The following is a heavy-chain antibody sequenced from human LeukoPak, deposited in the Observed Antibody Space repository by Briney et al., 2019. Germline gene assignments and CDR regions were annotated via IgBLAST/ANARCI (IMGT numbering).Heavy chain of an antibody. J-gene: IGHJ5*02. CDR2: ISNSGST. CDR3: ARASRSNWYDNWFDP. CDR1: GGSISSYY. D-gene: IGHD6-13*01. Sequence: SETLSLTCTVSGGSISSYYWSWIRQPPGKGLEWIGYISNSGSTNYNPSPKSRVTISVDTSKNQFSLKLSSVTAADTAVYYCARASRSNWYDNWFDPWGQGTLVTVSS. V-gene: IGHV4-59*01.